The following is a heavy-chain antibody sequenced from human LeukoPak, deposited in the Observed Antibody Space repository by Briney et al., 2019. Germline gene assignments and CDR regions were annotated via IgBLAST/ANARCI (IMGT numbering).Heavy chain of an antibody. CDR2: IYYSGST. J-gene: IGHJ6*02. Sequence: SQTLSLTCTVSGGSISSGDYYWSWIRQPPGKGLEWIGYIYYSGSTYYNPSLKSRVTISVDTSKHQFSLKLSSVTAADTAVYYCARDRKIVVVPAASYYYYYGMDVWGQGTTVTVSS. CDR1: GGSISSGDYY. D-gene: IGHD2-2*01. CDR3: ARDRKIVVVPAASYYYYYGMDV. V-gene: IGHV4-30-4*01.